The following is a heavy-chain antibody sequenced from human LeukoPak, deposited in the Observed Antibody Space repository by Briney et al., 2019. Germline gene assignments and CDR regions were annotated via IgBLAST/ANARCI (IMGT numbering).Heavy chain of an antibody. CDR3: ARDDSSGFPVI. D-gene: IGHD3-22*01. CDR2: INPSGGST. J-gene: IGHJ3*02. Sequence: ASVKVSCKASGYTFTSYYMHWVRPAPGQGLEWMGIINPSGGSTSYAQKFQGRVTMTRDMSTSTVYMELSSLRSEDTAVYYCARDDSSGFPVIWGQGTMVTVSS. V-gene: IGHV1-46*01. CDR1: GYTFTSYY.